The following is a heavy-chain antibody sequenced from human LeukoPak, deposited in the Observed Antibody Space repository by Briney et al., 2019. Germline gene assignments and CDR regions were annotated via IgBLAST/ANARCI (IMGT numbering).Heavy chain of an antibody. D-gene: IGHD2-15*01. CDR3: AKVGYCTGSSCYNLGY. Sequence: GGSLRLSCAASGFTFSNNAMNWVRQAPGKGLEWVSGISRSGDNTYYADSVKGRFTISRGKSKNTLYLQMNSLRAEDTAVYFCAKVGYCTGSSCYNLGYWGQGTLVTVSS. CDR2: ISRSGDNT. CDR1: GFTFSNNA. V-gene: IGHV3-23*01. J-gene: IGHJ4*02.